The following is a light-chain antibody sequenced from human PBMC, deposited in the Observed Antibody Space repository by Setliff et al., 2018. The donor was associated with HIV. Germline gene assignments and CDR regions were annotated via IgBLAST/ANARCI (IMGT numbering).Light chain of an antibody. V-gene: IGLV2-14*03. CDR2: DVS. Sequence: QSALTQPASVSGSPGQSITIPCTGTSSDIAIYNFVSWYQHHPGKAPKLIIYDVSNRPSGVSNRFSGSKSGNTASLTISGLQAEDEADYYCSSYTSSSTLVFGTGTKVTVL. CDR1: SSDIAIYNF. CDR3: SSYTSSSTLV. J-gene: IGLJ1*01.